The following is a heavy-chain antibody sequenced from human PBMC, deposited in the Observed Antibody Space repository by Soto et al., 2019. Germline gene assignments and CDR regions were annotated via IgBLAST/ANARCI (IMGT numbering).Heavy chain of an antibody. J-gene: IGHJ4*02. V-gene: IGHV4-39*01. CDR1: GGSISSSSYY. CDR2: IYYSGST. Sequence: TSETLSLTCTVSGGSISSSSYYWGWIRQPPGKGLEWIGSIYYSGSTYYNPSLKSRVTISVDTSKNQFSLKLSSVTAADTAVYYCARHGLTSADSILDYWGQGTLVTVSS. CDR3: ARHGLTSADSILDY. D-gene: IGHD2-2*03.